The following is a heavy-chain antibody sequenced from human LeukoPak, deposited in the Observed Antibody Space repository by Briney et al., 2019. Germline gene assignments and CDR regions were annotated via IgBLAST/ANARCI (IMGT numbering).Heavy chain of an antibody. J-gene: IGHJ4*02. V-gene: IGHV3-23*01. CDR1: GFTFSSYA. Sequence: GGSLRLSCAASGFTFSSYAMSWVRQAPGKGLEWVSAISGSGGSTYYADSVKGRFTISRDNAKNSLYLQMNSLRAEDTAVYYCTTAPDLWFGEYYFDYRGQGTLVTVSS. CDR3: TTAPDLWFGEYYFDY. D-gene: IGHD3-10*01. CDR2: ISGSGGST.